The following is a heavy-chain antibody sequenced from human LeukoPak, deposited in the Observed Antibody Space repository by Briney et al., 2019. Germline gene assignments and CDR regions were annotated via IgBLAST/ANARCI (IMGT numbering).Heavy chain of an antibody. CDR2: IRSKTNSYAT. J-gene: IGHJ4*02. V-gene: IGHV3-73*01. Sequence: GGSLRLSCAASGFTFSGSAMHWVRQASGKGLEWVGRIRSKTNSYATAYAASVKGRFTISRDDSKNTAYLQMNSLKTEDTAVYYCAKDLPFDYWGQGTLVTVSS. CDR3: AKDLPFDY. CDR1: GFTFSGSA.